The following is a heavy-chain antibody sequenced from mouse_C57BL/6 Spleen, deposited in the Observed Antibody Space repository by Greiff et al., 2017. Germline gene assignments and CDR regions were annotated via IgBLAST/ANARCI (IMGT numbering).Heavy chain of an antibody. J-gene: IGHJ1*03. CDR2: FHPSDSDT. CDR3: ATYGNIWYFDV. D-gene: IGHD2-1*01. Sequence: QVQLQQPGAELVKPGASVKVSCKASGYTFTSYWMHWVKQRPGQGLEWIGRFHPSDSDTNYNQKFKGKATLTVDKSSSTAYMQLSSLTSEDSAVYYCATYGNIWYFDVWGTGTTVTVSS. V-gene: IGHV1-74*01. CDR1: GYTFTSYW.